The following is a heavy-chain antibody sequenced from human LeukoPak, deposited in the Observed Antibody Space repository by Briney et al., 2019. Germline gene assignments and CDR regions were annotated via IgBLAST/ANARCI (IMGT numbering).Heavy chain of an antibody. Sequence: GGSLRLFCAASGFTFCSFLLWWGGHAPGQGGGGGGIIKKDGSEIYYLDSVKGRFTISRDNAKNSLYLQMNSLGAEDTAVYYCARDWWGLGDRNSASRYRLTWGQGILVTVSS. D-gene: IGHD2-2*01. CDR3: ARDWWGLGDRNSASRYRLT. J-gene: IGHJ4*02. CDR1: GFTFCSFL. CDR2: IKKDGSEI. V-gene: IGHV3-7*01.